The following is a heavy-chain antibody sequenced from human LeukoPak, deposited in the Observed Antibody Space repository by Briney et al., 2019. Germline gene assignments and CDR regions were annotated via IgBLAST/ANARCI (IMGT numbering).Heavy chain of an antibody. J-gene: IGHJ4*01. V-gene: IGHV1-2*02. Sequence: AAVKVSCKASGYTFTDYYMHWVRQAPGQGLEWMGWINQNSGGQTHTRKFHGRVTKDRDTNTSTADMALSSLRSDDTAVYFCAKDGKRANPFDDWGHGTLVTVSS. D-gene: IGHD1-26*01. CDR1: GYTFTDYY. CDR3: AKDGKRANPFDD. CDR2: INQNSGGQ.